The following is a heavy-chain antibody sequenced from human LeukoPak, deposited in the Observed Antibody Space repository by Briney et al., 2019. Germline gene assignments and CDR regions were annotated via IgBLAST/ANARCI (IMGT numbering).Heavy chain of an antibody. CDR1: GGSFSGYY. D-gene: IGHD3-3*01. V-gene: IGHV4-34*01. Sequence: SETLSLTCAVYGGSFSGYYWSWIRQPPGKGLEWIGEINHSGSTNYNPSLKSRVTISVDTSKNQFSLKLSSVTAADTAVYYCARGSPHYDFWSGHYNRPSDYYYYYMDVWGKGTTVTVSS. J-gene: IGHJ6*03. CDR3: ARGSPHYDFWSGHYNRPSDYYYYYMDV. CDR2: INHSGST.